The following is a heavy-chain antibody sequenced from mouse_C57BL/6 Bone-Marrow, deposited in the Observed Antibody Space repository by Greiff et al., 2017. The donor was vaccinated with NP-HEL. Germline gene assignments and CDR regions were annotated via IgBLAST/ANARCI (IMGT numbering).Heavy chain of an antibody. J-gene: IGHJ2*01. Sequence: LQESGPELVKPGASVKISCKASGYAFSSSWMNWVKQRPGKGLEWIGRIYPGDGDTNYNGKFKGKATLTADKSSSTAYMQLSSLTSEDSAVYFCARSNWDVDYWGQGTTLTVSS. CDR2: IYPGDGDT. CDR1: GYAFSSSW. D-gene: IGHD4-1*01. V-gene: IGHV1-82*01. CDR3: ARSNWDVDY.